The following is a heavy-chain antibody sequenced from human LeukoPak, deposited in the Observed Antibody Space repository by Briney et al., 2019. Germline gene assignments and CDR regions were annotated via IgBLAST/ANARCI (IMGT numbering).Heavy chain of an antibody. V-gene: IGHV4-34*01. Sequence: SETLSLTCAVYGGSFSGYYWSWIRQPPGKGLEWIGEINHSGSTYYNPSLKSRVTISVDRSKNQFSLKLSSVTAADTAVYYCAREGYQPEGFDPWGQGTLVTVSS. CDR3: AREGYQPEGFDP. CDR2: INHSGST. CDR1: GGSFSGYY. J-gene: IGHJ5*02. D-gene: IGHD2-2*01.